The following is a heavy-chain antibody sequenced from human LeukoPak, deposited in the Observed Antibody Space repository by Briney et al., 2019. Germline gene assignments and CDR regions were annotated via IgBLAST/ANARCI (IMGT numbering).Heavy chain of an antibody. CDR3: ARDHISGSYFPFDY. CDR1: GFTFSDYY. CDR2: ISSSGSTI. D-gene: IGHD1-26*01. Sequence: PVRSLRLSCAASGFTFSDYYMSWIRQAPGKGLEWVSYISSSGSTIYYADSVKGRFTISRDNAKNSLYLQMNSLRAEDTAVYYCARDHISGSYFPFDYWGQGTLVTVSS. J-gene: IGHJ4*02. V-gene: IGHV3-11*01.